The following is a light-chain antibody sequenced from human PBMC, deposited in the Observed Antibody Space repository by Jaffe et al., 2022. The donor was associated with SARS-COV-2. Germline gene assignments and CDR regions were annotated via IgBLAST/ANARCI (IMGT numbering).Light chain of an antibody. CDR1: QSISNY. CDR3: QQSYSIPRT. J-gene: IGKJ1*01. V-gene: IGKV1-39*01. Sequence: DIQMTQSPSSLSASVGDRVIITCRASQSISNYLNWYQQKPRKAPKLLIYAASSLQSGVPSRFSGSGSGTEFTLTISSLQPEDFATYYCQQSYSIPRTFGQGTEVEIK. CDR2: AAS.